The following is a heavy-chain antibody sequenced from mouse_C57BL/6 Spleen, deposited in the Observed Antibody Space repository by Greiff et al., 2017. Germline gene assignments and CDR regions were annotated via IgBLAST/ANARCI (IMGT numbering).Heavy chain of an antibody. D-gene: IGHD2-4*01. CDR1: GYSITSGYY. V-gene: IGHV3-6*01. Sequence: EVKLQESGPGLVKPSQSLSLTCSVTGYSITSGYYWNWIRQFPGNKLEWMGYISYDGSNNYNPSLKNRISITRDTSKNQFFLKLNSVTTEDTATYYCARCDYDWYFDVWGTGTTVTVSS. CDR2: ISYDGSN. CDR3: ARCDYDWYFDV. J-gene: IGHJ1*03.